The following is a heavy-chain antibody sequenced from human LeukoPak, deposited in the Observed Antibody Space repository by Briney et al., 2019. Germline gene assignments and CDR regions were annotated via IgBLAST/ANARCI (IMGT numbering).Heavy chain of an antibody. V-gene: IGHV5-51*01. CDR2: IYPGDSDT. CDR1: GFTFSSYW. CDR3: ARRPGIAAAGGRFDP. J-gene: IGHJ5*02. D-gene: IGHD6-13*01. Sequence: GESLKISCKGSGFTFSSYWIGWVRQMPGKGLEWMGIIYPGDSDTRYSPSFQGQVTISADKSISTAYLQWSSLKASDTAMYYCARRPGIAAAGGRFDPWGQGTLVTVSS.